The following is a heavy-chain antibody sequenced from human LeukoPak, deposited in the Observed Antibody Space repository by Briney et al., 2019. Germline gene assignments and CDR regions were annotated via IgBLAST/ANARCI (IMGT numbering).Heavy chain of an antibody. V-gene: IGHV1-18*01. Sequence: ASVKVSCKASGYNFRTSEISWVRQVPGQGLEWMGWISPYTGKTDYGQKFQGRLTMTTDIPTSTAHMELRSLRSDDTAVYYCARQNHPMGYSYKYYMDVWGKGTTVTVSS. CDR1: GYNFRTSE. J-gene: IGHJ6*03. D-gene: IGHD2-8*01. CDR2: ISPYTGKT. CDR3: ARQNHPMGYSYKYYMDV.